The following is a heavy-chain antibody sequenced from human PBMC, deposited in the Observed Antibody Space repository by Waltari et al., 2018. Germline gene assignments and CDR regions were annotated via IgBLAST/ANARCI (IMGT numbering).Heavy chain of an antibody. CDR3: AKAFRGYSGSYFDY. J-gene: IGHJ4*02. CDR1: GFSFGGFA. CDR2: ISGSGATT. D-gene: IGHD5-12*01. V-gene: IGHV3-23*01. Sequence: EVQLLESGGGLAQPGGSLRLSCPTSGFSFGGFAMNWVRQAPGKGLEWVSGISGSGATTYYADSVRGRFTISRDNSRNTLSLEVNSLRAEDTAIYYCAKAFRGYSGSYFDYWGQGVPVTVSS.